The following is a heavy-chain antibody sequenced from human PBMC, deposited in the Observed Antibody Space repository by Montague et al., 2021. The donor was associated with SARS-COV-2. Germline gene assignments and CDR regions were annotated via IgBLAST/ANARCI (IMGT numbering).Heavy chain of an antibody. V-gene: IGHV4-39*07. CDR3: ARDLWVWLSVEGSFDY. CDR1: GGSISSSSYY. CDR2: IYYSGST. J-gene: IGHJ4*02. D-gene: IGHD5-12*01. Sequence: SETLSLTCTVSGGSISSSSYYWDWIRQPPGKGLEWIGSIYYSGSTYYXPSLKSRVTISVDTSKNQFSLKLSSVTAADTAVYYCARDLWVWLSVEGSFDYWGQGTLVTVSS.